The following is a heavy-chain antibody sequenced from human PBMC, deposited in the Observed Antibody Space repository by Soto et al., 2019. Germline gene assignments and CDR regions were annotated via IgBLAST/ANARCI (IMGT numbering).Heavy chain of an antibody. Sequence: QVQLQQSGPGLVEPSQTLSLTCAVSGGSISSEYFDWTWIRQAPGKGLEWIGYIHYTGSIMYNPSFKSRLTMAVDTTKNQFSLQLTSVTASDTAVYFCAREDDGGASDYYGLDVWGQGTTVTVSS. CDR2: IHYTGSI. J-gene: IGHJ6*02. V-gene: IGHV4-30-4*08. D-gene: IGHD1-1*01. CDR1: GGSISSEYFD. CDR3: AREDDGGASDYYGLDV.